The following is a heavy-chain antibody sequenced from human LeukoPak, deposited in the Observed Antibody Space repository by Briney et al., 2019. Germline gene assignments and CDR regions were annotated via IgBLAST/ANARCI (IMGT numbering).Heavy chain of an antibody. V-gene: IGHV3-30*18. CDR2: ISYDGSNK. J-gene: IGHJ4*02. D-gene: IGHD3-3*01. Sequence: PGGSLRLSCAASGFTFSSYGMHWVRQAPGKGLEWVAVISYDGSNKYYADSVKGRFTISRDNSKNTLYLQMNSLRAEDTAVYYCAKDLIRLLEWLSPTPVDYWGQGTLVTVSS. CDR1: GFTFSSYG. CDR3: AKDLIRLLEWLSPTPVDY.